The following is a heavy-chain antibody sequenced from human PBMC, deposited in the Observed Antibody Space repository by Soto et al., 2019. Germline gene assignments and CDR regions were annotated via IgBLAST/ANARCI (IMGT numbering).Heavy chain of an antibody. J-gene: IGHJ4*02. CDR1: GYTFTRYG. Sequence: QVQLLQSGAEVKKPGASVRVSCKTSGYTFTRYGVSWVRQAPGQGLEWMGWISGYNGNTKEAHKFEVRVILTTDTAANTSNMELRSLTSNDTAVYYCARGSAYSTPWSFDSWGQGTLVTVSS. CDR2: ISGYNGNT. D-gene: IGHD2-8*01. CDR3: ARGSAYSTPWSFDS. V-gene: IGHV1-18*01.